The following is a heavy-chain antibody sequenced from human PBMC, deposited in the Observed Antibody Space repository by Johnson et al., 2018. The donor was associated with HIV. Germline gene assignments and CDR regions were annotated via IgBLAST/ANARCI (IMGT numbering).Heavy chain of an antibody. CDR2: ISYDGSDK. J-gene: IGHJ3*02. D-gene: IGHD4-17*01. CDR3: ARGGDYDEGAFDI. Sequence: QVQLVESGGGVVQPGRSLSLSCAASGFTFSSYGMNWVRQAPGKGLAWVAVISYDGSDKYSADSVKGRLTISRDNSKNTLYLQMNSLRAGDTAVYYCARGGDYDEGAFDIWGQGTMVTVSS. CDR1: GFTFSSYG. V-gene: IGHV3-33*05.